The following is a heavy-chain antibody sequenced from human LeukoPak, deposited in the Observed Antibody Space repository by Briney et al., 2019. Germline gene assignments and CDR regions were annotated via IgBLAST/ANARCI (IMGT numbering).Heavy chain of an antibody. V-gene: IGHV3-30-3*01. CDR2: ISYDGSNK. Sequence: PGGSLRLSCAASGFTFSSYATRWVRQAPGKGLEWVAVISYDGSNKYYADSVKGRFTISRDNSKNTLYLQMNSLRAEDTAVYYCARVGSYYSFDYWGQGTLVTVSS. D-gene: IGHD1-26*01. CDR3: ARVGSYYSFDY. J-gene: IGHJ4*02. CDR1: GFTFSSYA.